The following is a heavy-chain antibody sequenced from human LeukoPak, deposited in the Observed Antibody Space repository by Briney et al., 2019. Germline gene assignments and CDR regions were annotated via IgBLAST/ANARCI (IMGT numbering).Heavy chain of an antibody. CDR2: ISYDGSYK. CDR1: GFTFSNYG. Sequence: GGSLRLSCAASGFTFSNYGMHWVRQAPGKGLEWVAFISYDGSYKYYADSVKGRFTISRDNSKNTLYLQMKSLRAEDTAVYYCAKGGGYEAQYYYYYLDVWGKGTTVTISS. J-gene: IGHJ6*03. V-gene: IGHV3-30*18. D-gene: IGHD5-12*01. CDR3: AKGGGYEAQYYYYYLDV.